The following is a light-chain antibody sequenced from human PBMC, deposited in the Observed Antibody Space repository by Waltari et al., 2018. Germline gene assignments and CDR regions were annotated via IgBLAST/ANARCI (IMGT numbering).Light chain of an antibody. CDR3: LLYMGSGIWV. Sequence: QTVVTQESSLSVSPGGTVTLTCALSSGSVSSTSYASWYQQSPGQTPRTLVYKGNIRSSGVPDRFSGSILGNKAVLTITGVQADDESDYYCLLYMGSGIWVFGGGTKLTVL. CDR1: SGSVSSTSY. J-gene: IGLJ3*02. V-gene: IGLV8-61*01. CDR2: KGN.